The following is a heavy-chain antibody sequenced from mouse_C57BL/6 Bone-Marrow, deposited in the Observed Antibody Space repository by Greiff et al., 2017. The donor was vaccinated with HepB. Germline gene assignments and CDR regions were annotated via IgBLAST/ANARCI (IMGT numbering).Heavy chain of an antibody. CDR3: ASGITTDFDY. V-gene: IGHV1-50*01. Sequence: QVQLQQPGAELVKPGASVKLSCKASGYTFTSYWMRWVKQRPGQGLEWIGEIDPSDSYTNYNQKFKGKATLTVDTSSSTAYMQLSSLTSEDSAVYYCASGITTDFDYWGQGTTLTVSS. CDR2: IDPSDSYT. D-gene: IGHD2-4*01. J-gene: IGHJ2*01. CDR1: GYTFTSYW.